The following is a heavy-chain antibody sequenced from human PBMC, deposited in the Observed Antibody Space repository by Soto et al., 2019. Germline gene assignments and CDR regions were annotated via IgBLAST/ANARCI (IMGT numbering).Heavy chain of an antibody. CDR1: GFTFSSYV. J-gene: IGHJ6*02. CDR2: INNDGSTT. V-gene: IGHV3-74*01. CDR3: ASQGLYYYGLDV. Sequence: PGGSLRLCCAASGFTFSSYVMSWVRQAPGKGPVWVSRINNDGSTTRYADSVKGRFTISRDNAKNTLYLQMNSLRAEDMAVYYCASQGLYYYGLDVWGQGTTVTVSS.